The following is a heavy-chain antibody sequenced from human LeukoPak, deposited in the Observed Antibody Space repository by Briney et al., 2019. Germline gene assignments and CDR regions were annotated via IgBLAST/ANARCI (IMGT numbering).Heavy chain of an antibody. CDR3: ARGAVYATLDY. CDR1: GGSISSGSYY. D-gene: IGHD2-8*01. V-gene: IGHV4-61*02. Sequence: SETLSLTCTVSGGSISSGSYYWIWIRQPAGKGLEWIGRIYTSGSTNYNPSLKSRVTISLYTSKNQFSLKLSSVTAADTAVYYCARGAVYATLDYWGQGTLVTVSS. J-gene: IGHJ4*02. CDR2: IYTSGST.